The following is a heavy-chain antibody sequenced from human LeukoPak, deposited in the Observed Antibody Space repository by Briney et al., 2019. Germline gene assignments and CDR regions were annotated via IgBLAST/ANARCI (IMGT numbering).Heavy chain of an antibody. J-gene: IGHJ4*02. V-gene: IGHV4-30-2*01. CDR1: GGSISSGGYS. CDR3: ARGVIVPRLFDF. CDR2: IYQSGST. D-gene: IGHD3-22*01. Sequence: SQTLSLTCTVSGGSISSGGYSWSWIRQPPGKGLEWIGSIYQSGSTYYNSSLESRVTISVDRSKNQFSLRLSSVTAADTAVYYCARGVIVPRLFDFWGQGTLVTVSS.